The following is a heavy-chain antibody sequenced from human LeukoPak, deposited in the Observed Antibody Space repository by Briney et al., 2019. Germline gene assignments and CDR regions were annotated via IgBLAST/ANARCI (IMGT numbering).Heavy chain of an antibody. J-gene: IGHJ6*02. CDR1: GGSISSYY. CDR2: IYYSGST. V-gene: IGHV4-59*01. Sequence: PSENLSLTCTVSGGSISSYYWSWIRQPPGKGLEWIGYIYYSGSTNYNPSLKSRVTISVDTSKNQFSLKLSSVTAADTAVYYCASLYGSGSPYYYYYGMDVWGQGTTVTVSS. CDR3: ASLYGSGSPYYYYYGMDV. D-gene: IGHD3-10*01.